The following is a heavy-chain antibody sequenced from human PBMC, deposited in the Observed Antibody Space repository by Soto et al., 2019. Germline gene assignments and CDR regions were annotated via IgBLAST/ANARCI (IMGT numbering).Heavy chain of an antibody. CDR3: ERDPGWNKNYFGMDV. D-gene: IGHD1-1*01. J-gene: IGHJ6*02. V-gene: IGHV1-69*01. Sequence: QGLEWMGGIIPIFGTANYAQKFQGRVTITADESTSTAYMELSSLRSEDTAVYYCERDPGWNKNYFGMDVSGQPTTVTVPS. CDR2: IIPIFGTA.